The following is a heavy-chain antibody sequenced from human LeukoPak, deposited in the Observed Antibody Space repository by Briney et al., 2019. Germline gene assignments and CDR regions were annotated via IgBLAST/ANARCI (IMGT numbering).Heavy chain of an antibody. CDR1: GYTFTSYY. J-gene: IGHJ2*01. V-gene: IGHV1-46*01. CDR3: ARVVSTPDDYGDYGYFDL. CDR2: INPSGGST. Sequence: ASVKVSCKASGYTFTSYYMHWLRQAPGQGLEWMGIINPSGGSTSYAQKFQGRDTMTRDTSTSTVYMELSSLRSEDTAVYYCARVVSTPDDYGDYGYFDLWGRGTLVTVSS. D-gene: IGHD4-17*01.